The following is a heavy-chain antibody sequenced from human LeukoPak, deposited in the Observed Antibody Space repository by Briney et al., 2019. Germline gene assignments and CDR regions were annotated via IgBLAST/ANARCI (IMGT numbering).Heavy chain of an antibody. V-gene: IGHV1-58*01. CDR2: IVVGSGNT. Sequence: ASVKVSCKASGFTFTSSAVQWVRQARGQRLEWIGWIVVGSGNTNYAQKFQERVTITRDMSTSTAYMELSSLRSEDTAVYYCAADYKGTVTTLDYWGQGTLVTVSS. J-gene: IGHJ4*02. CDR3: AADYKGTVTTLDY. CDR1: GFTFTSSA. D-gene: IGHD4-17*01.